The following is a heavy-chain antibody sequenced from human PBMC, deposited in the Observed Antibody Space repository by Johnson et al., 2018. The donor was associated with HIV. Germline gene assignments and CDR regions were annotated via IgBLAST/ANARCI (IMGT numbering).Heavy chain of an antibody. V-gene: IGHV3-64*01. CDR2: ISSNGGST. CDR3: AKTQWELLGVRSFYI. Sequence: MLLVESGGGLVQPGGSLRLSCAASGFTFSSYAMHWVRQAPGKGLEYVSAISSNGGSTYYANSVKGRFTISRDNSKNTLYLQMGSLRAEDMAVYYCAKTQWELLGVRSFYIWGQGTMVTVSS. J-gene: IGHJ3*02. CDR1: GFTFSSYA. D-gene: IGHD1-26*01.